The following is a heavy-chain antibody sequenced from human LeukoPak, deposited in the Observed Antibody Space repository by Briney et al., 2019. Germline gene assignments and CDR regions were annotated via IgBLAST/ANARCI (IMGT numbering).Heavy chain of an antibody. Sequence: SVKVSCKASGYTFTSYGISWVRQAPGQGLEWMGGIIPIFGTANYAQKFQGRVTITTDKSTSTAYMELSNLRSEDTAVYYCARGDGGSPMGDYWGQGTLVTVSS. CDR1: GYTFTSYG. CDR3: ARGDGGSPMGDY. D-gene: IGHD2-15*01. CDR2: IIPIFGTA. J-gene: IGHJ4*02. V-gene: IGHV1-69*05.